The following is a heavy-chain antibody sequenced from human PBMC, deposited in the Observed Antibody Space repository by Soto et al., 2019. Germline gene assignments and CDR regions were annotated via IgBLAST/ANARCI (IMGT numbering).Heavy chain of an antibody. J-gene: IGHJ6*02. CDR2: ISYDGSNK. V-gene: IGHV3-30*18. D-gene: IGHD3-10*01. CDR3: AKELSMFEGSYHYYYYYGMAV. Sequence: QVQLVESGGGVVQPGRSLRLSCAASGFTFSSYGMHWVRQAPGKGLEWVAVISYDGSNKYYADSVKGRFTISRDNSKNTLYLQMNSLRAEDTAVYYCAKELSMFEGSYHYYYYYGMAVWGQGTTVTVSS. CDR1: GFTFSSYG.